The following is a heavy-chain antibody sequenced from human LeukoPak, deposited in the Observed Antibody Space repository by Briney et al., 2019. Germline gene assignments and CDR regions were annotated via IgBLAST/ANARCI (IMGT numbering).Heavy chain of an antibody. Sequence: ASVKVSCKASGYTFTSYDINWVRQAPGQGLEWMGWMNPNSGNTGYAQKFQGRVTMTRNTSISTAYMELSSLRSEDTAVYYCARRGARYSYGPNWFDPWGQGTLVTVSS. CDR1: GYTFTSYD. J-gene: IGHJ5*02. CDR3: ARRGARYSYGPNWFDP. D-gene: IGHD5-18*01. V-gene: IGHV1-8*01. CDR2: MNPNSGNT.